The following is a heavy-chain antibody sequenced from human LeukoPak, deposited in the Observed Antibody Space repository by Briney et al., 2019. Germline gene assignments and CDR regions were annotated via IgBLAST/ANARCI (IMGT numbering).Heavy chain of an antibody. CDR1: GGTFSSYA. Sequence: SVKVSCKASGGTFSSYAISWVRQAPGQGLEWMGGIIPIFGTANYAQKFQGRVTITADESTSTAYMELSSLRSEDTAVYYCARVGEVVVAVTRDYYYYYYIDVWGKGTTVTVSS. J-gene: IGHJ6*03. CDR3: ARVGEVVVAVTRDYYYYYYIDV. D-gene: IGHD2-15*01. V-gene: IGHV1-69*13. CDR2: IIPIFGTA.